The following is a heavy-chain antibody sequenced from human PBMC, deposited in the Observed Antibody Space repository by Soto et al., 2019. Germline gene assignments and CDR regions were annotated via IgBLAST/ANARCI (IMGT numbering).Heavy chain of an antibody. CDR2: IKSKTDGGTT. Sequence: PWGSLRLSCAASGFTFINAWISLVRQAPGKWLEWVGRIKSKTDGGTTDYAAPVKDRFTISRDDSKNTLYLQMNSLKTEDTAVYYCTTDLIDYWGQGTLVTVSS. CDR1: GFTFINAW. V-gene: IGHV3-15*01. J-gene: IGHJ4*02. CDR3: TTDLIDY.